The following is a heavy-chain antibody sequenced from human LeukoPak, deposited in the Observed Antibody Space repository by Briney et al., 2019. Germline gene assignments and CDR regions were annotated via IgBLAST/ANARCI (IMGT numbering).Heavy chain of an antibody. Sequence: VGSLRLSCAASGFTFSSYSMNWVRQAPGKGLEWVSYISSSSSTIYYADSVKGRFTISRDNAKNSLYLQMNSLRDEDTAVYYCARDPRNCGGDCYSISGAFDIWGQGTMVTVSS. CDR1: GFTFSSYS. D-gene: IGHD2-21*02. CDR3: ARDPRNCGGDCYSISGAFDI. CDR2: ISSSSSTI. V-gene: IGHV3-48*02. J-gene: IGHJ3*02.